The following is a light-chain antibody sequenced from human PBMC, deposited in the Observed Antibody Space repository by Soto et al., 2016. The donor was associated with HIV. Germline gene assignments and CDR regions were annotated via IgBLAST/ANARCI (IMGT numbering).Light chain of an antibody. CDR1: SVTSYY. J-gene: IGLJ1*01. CDR2: GKN. V-gene: IGLV3-19*01. CDR3: NSRYTSDSHHYV. Sequence: SSELTQDPAVSVALGQTVKITCQGDSVTSYYVSWYQQKPGQAPRLVIYGKNNRPSGIPDRFSGSSSGNTASLTITGAQAEDEAGYYCNSRYTSDSHHYVFGTGTKVTVL.